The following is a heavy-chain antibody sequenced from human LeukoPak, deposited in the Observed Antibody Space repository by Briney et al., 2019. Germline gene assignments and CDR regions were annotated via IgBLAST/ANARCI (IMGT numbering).Heavy chain of an antibody. CDR2: IHYSGST. CDR1: GGSISSGGYY. Sequence: PSETLSLTCTVSGGSISSGGYYWSWIRQHPGKGLEWIGYIHYSGSTNYNPSLKSRVTISVDTSKNQFSLKLSSVTAADTAVYYCAGLVGRYSSGLYYYYFDYWGQGTLVTVSS. V-gene: IGHV4-61*08. J-gene: IGHJ4*02. CDR3: AGLVGRYSSGLYYYYFDY. D-gene: IGHD3-22*01.